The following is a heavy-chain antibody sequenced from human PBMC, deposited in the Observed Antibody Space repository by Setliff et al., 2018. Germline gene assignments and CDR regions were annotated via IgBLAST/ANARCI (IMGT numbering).Heavy chain of an antibody. CDR1: GYNFANHW. CDR2: IDPGDSYA. CDR3: ARLGRERSTFAWLDA. V-gene: IGHV5-10-1*01. J-gene: IGHJ5*02. D-gene: IGHD1-1*01. Sequence: PGESLKISCQASGYNFANHWIAWVRLMPGKGLEYMGRIDPGDSYADYSPSFEGLVTISADKSRTTVYLQWTSLLASDTALYLCARLGRERSTFAWLDAWGQGTQVTVSS.